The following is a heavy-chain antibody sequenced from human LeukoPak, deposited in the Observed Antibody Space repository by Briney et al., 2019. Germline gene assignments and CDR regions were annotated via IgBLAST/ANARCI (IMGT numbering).Heavy chain of an antibody. D-gene: IGHD1-1*01. J-gene: IGHJ5*02. CDR1: DVSISSYH. CDR2: ISYTGSA. V-gene: IGHV4-59*01. Sequence: SETLSLTCTVSDVSISSYHWSWIRQPPGKGLQWIGCISYTGSATYSPSLKSRVTVSVDTSRNQFSLRMSSVTAADTAVYYCARGVTTGLDWFDPWGQGTLVTVSS. CDR3: ARGVTTGLDWFDP.